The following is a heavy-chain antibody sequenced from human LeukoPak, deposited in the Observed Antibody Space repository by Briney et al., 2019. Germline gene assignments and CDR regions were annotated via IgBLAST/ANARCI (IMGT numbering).Heavy chain of an antibody. J-gene: IGHJ4*02. Sequence: GGSLRLSCAASGFTFSSYSMNWVRQAPGKGLEWVSSISSSSSYIYYADSVKGRFTISRDNAKNCLYLQMNSLRAEDTALYYCAKEFPPHWQIDYWGQGTLVTVSS. CDR2: ISSSSSYI. V-gene: IGHV3-21*04. CDR1: GFTFSSYS. CDR3: AKEFPPHWQIDY. D-gene: IGHD1-1*01.